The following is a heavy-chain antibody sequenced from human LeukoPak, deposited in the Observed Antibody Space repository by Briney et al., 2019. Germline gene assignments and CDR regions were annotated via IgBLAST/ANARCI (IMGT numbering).Heavy chain of an antibody. J-gene: IGHJ4*02. CDR1: GYTFTGYY. Sequence: ASVKVSCKASGYTFTGYYMHWVRQAPGQGLEWMGWINPNSGGTNYAQKFQGRVTMTRDTSIGTAYMELSRLRSDDTAVYSCERTIVDRFGNLDYWGQGTLVTVSS. D-gene: IGHD2/OR15-2a*01. CDR2: INPNSGGT. CDR3: ERTIVDRFGNLDY. V-gene: IGHV1-2*02.